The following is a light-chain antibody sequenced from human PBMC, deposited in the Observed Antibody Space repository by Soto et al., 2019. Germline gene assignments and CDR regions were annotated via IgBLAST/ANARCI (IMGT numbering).Light chain of an antibody. V-gene: IGKV3-11*01. CDR1: QSVSSY. J-gene: IGKJ1*01. CDR2: DAS. CDR3: QQRSNTRQWT. Sequence: EIVLTQSPATLSLSPGERATLSCRASQSVSSYLAWYQQKPGQAPRLLIYDASNRATGIPARFSGSGSGTDFTLTISSLEPEDFAVYYCQQRSNTRQWTFGQGTKVEIK.